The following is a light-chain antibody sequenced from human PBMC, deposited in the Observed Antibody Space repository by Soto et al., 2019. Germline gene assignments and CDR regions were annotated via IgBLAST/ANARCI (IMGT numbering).Light chain of an antibody. CDR1: SSDVGGFNY. CDR3: NSYTSSSTYV. V-gene: IGLV2-14*03. Sequence: QPVLTQPASVSGSPGQSITISCTGTSSDVGGFNYVSWYQQHPGKAPKLMIYDVTNRPSGVSYRFSGSKSGNTASLTISGLQAEDEADYYYNSYTSSSTYVFGTGTKLTVL. J-gene: IGLJ1*01. CDR2: DVT.